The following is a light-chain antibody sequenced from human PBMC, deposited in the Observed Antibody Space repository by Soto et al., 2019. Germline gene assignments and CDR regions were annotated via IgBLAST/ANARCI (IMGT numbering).Light chain of an antibody. Sequence: QSALTQPASVSGSLGQSITISCTGTSSDVGSYNLVSWYQQHPGKAPKLMIYEVSKRPSGVSNRVSGSNSGNTASLTISGLQAEDEADYYCSSYAGSPYVFGTGTKVTVL. V-gene: IGLV2-23*02. J-gene: IGLJ1*01. CDR2: EVS. CDR3: SSYAGSPYV. CDR1: SSDVGSYNL.